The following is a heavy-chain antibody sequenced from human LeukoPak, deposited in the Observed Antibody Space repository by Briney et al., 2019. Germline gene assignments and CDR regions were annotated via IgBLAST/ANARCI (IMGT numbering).Heavy chain of an antibody. Sequence: SETLSLTCTVSGYSISSGSYWGWIRQPPGKGLEWIGSIYHSGSTYYNPSLKSRVTISVDTSKNQFSLKLSSVTAADTAVYYCARATGEVYYYYYYMDVWGKGTTVTVSS. CDR2: IYHSGST. D-gene: IGHD7-27*01. J-gene: IGHJ6*03. V-gene: IGHV4-38-2*02. CDR1: GYSISSGSY. CDR3: ARATGEVYYYYYYMDV.